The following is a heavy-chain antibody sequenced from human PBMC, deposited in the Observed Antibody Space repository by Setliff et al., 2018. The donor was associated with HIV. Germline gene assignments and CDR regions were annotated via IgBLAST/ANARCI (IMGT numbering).Heavy chain of an antibody. J-gene: IGHJ4*02. CDR2: IHPGNDNR. D-gene: IGHD2-2*01. V-gene: IGHV1-3*01. CDR1: GYTFNSYL. Sequence: GASVKVSCKASGYTFNSYLVYWVRQAPGQRLEWMGWIHPGNDNREYSQRFQGRLTMTRDTSASMVYMVLNSLTSEDTAVYFCARFSSVYAAIDNWGPGTLVTVSS. CDR3: ARFSSVYAAIDN.